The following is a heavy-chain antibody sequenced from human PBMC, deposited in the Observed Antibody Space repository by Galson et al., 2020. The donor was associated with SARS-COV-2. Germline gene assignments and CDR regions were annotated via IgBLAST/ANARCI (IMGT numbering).Heavy chain of an antibody. D-gene: IGHD3-22*01. J-gene: IGHJ2*01. Sequence: SETLSLTCSVFGTSMSGYYWSWVRQPAGKGLEWIGHVYSTGTTSYNPSLRSRVYMSLDMSKNQFSLRLTSVTAADTAMYYCARDGYYYDSSGDKHWYFDLWGRGSLVTVSS. CDR1: GTSMSGYY. CDR2: VYSTGTT. V-gene: IGHV4-4*07. CDR3: ARDGYYYDSSGDKHWYFDL.